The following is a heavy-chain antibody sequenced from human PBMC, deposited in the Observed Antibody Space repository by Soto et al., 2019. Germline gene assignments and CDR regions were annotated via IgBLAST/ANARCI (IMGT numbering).Heavy chain of an antibody. V-gene: IGHV1-69*13. CDR2: IIPIFGTA. J-gene: IGHJ6*02. Sequence: SVKVFCKASGGTFSSYAISWVRQAPGQGLEWMGGIIPIFGTANYAQKFQGRVTITADESTSTAYMELSSLRSEDTAVYYCASRDGNCSSTSCYHYYYYGMDVWGQGTTVTVSS. D-gene: IGHD2-2*01. CDR1: GGTFSSYA. CDR3: ASRDGNCSSTSCYHYYYYGMDV.